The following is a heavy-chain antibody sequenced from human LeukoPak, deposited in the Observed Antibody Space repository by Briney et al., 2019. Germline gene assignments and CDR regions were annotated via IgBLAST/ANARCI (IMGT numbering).Heavy chain of an antibody. J-gene: IGHJ4*02. D-gene: IGHD2-15*01. CDR2: ISYDGTNK. CDR1: GFTFRIYG. CDR3: ARDGASRGAPDDY. V-gene: IGHV3-30*03. Sequence: GSLRLSCAASGFTFRIYGMHWVRQAPGKGLEWVAVISYDGTNKYYADSVKGRFTLSRDNSKNTLYLQMNSLRAEDTAVYYCARDGASRGAPDDYWGQGTLVTVSS.